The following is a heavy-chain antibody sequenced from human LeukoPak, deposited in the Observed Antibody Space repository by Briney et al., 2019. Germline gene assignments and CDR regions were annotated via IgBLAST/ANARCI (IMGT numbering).Heavy chain of an antibody. CDR2: INSYTGES. D-gene: IGHD4-17*01. CDR3: AGVNGGAYFDS. V-gene: IGHV7-4-1*02. Sequence: ASVKVSCKASGYTFTHYAVHWLRQVPGQRLEWMGWINSYTGESTFAQDFRGRVVFSLDTSLNSAYLQISSLQTDDIAVYYCAGVNGGAYFDSWGQGTLVTVSS. J-gene: IGHJ4*02. CDR1: GYTFTHYA.